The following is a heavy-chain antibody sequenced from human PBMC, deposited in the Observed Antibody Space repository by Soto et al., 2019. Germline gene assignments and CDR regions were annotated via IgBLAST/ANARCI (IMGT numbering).Heavy chain of an antibody. J-gene: IGHJ6*02. CDR1: GFTFSHYP. CDR3: ARLPGPLVSVLYIYPVDARETPSDVDV. Sequence: QMQLVQSGGGVVQPGSSLRLSGAGSGFTFSHYPRHWVPRAPAKGLEWVAVVSFDGGNKYYRDSVKGRFTISKDNGKNTLYLQMNDLRHEDTAVYYCARLPGPLVSVLYIYPVDARETPSDVDVWGQGTSVTVSS. D-gene: IGHD2-21*02. V-gene: IGHV3-30*03. CDR2: VSFDGGNK.